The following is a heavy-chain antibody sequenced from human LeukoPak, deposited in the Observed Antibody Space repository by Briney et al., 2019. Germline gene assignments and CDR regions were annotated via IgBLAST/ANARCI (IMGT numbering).Heavy chain of an antibody. V-gene: IGHV1-2*02. CDR3: ARGGGEGSSWSATIDY. Sequence: ATVKVSCKASGYTFTSYGISWVRQAPGQGLEWMGWTDPNSGGTDYAQKFQGRVTMTRDTSISTAYMELARLRSDDTAVYYCARGGGEGSSWSATIDYWGQGILVTDSS. D-gene: IGHD6-13*01. CDR2: TDPNSGGT. CDR1: GYTFTSYG. J-gene: IGHJ4*02.